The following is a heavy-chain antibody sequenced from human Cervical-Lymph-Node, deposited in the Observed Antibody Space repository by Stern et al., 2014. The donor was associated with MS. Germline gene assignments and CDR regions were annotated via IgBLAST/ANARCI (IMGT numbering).Heavy chain of an antibody. J-gene: IGHJ4*02. Sequence: QVQLQESGPGLVKPSETLSLTCAVSGDSISSYTHYWAWIRQPPGKGLEWIGRVYYSGATYYNPSLKSRVTISVDTSKNLSPLGLTSVPAADTAVYYCAKHACTGAACPFDLWGQGTLVTVSS. CDR2: VYYSGAT. V-gene: IGHV4-39*01. CDR3: AKHACTGAACPFDL. D-gene: IGHD2-8*02. CDR1: GDSISSYTHY.